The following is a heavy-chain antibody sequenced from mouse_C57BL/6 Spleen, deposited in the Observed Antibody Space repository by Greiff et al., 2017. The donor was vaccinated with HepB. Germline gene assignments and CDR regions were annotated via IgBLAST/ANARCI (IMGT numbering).Heavy chain of an antibody. V-gene: IGHV1S81*02. CDR2: TNPTNGRT. CDR1: GYTFTSYW. CDR3: ARIKKIVATYFDY. J-gene: IGHJ2*01. D-gene: IGHD1-1*01. Sequence: VQLQQSGAELVKAGASVKMSCKASGYTFTSYWMHWVKQRLGQGLEWFAETNPTNGRTYYNEKFKRKATLTVDKSSSTAYMLLSGPTFEASAVYYCARIKKIVATYFDYWGQGTTLTGSS.